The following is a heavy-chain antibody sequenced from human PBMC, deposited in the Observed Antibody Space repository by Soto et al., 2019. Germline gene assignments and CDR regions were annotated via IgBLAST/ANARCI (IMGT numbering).Heavy chain of an antibody. J-gene: IGHJ6*02. D-gene: IGHD1-7*01. CDR2: IMPIFRTP. CDR1: GGTFSNSA. V-gene: IGHV1-69*14. Sequence: QVQLEQSGAEVKKPGSSVKVSCKTSGGTFSNSAISWVRQAPGQGPEWMGGIMPIFRTPDYAQKFQDIVTSTADKSTTTAYMELRGLRSDDTAVYYCARDKVRLQIGGNYHSLLDVWGQGTTVTVSS. CDR3: ARDKVRLQIGGNYHSLLDV.